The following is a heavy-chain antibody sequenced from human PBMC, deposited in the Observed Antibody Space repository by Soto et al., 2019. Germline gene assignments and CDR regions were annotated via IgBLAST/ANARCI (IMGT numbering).Heavy chain of an antibody. J-gene: IGHJ6*02. D-gene: IGHD6-13*01. CDR1: GFTFSSYA. Sequence: HPGGSLRLSCAASGFTFSSYAMHWVRQAPGKGLEWVAVISYDGSNKYYADSVKGRFTISRDNSKNTLYLQMNSLRAEDTAVYYCARPFSGIAAAPYGMDVWGQGTTVTVSS. CDR3: ARPFSGIAAAPYGMDV. CDR2: ISYDGSNK. V-gene: IGHV3-30-3*01.